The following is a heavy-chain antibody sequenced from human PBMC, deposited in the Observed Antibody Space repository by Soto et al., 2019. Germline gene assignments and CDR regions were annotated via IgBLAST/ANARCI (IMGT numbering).Heavy chain of an antibody. CDR3: VRAYENSTYYFDH. CDR1: GFTFHGST. Sequence: ASLKIACVGSGFTFHGSTMPRVRQASWKGPEWIGLISIKTNNFATVYSASVTGRFTISRDDSKNTAYLEMDSLKTEDTALYYCVRAYENSTYYFDHWGRGTLVTVSS. V-gene: IGHV3-73*01. J-gene: IGHJ4*02. CDR2: ISIKTNNFAT. D-gene: IGHD3-22*01.